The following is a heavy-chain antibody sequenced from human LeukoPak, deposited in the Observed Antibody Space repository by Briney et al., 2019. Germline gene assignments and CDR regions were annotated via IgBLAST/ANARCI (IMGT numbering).Heavy chain of an antibody. CDR1: GFTFSDYY. CDR2: ISSSGSTI. Sequence: PGGSLRLSCAASGFTFSDYYMSWIRQAPGMGLDWVSYISSSGSTIYYSDSVKGRFTISRDNAKNSLYLQMNSLRAEDTAVYYCARDRAILDPWYFDLWGRGTLVTVSS. CDR3: ARDRAILDPWYFDL. J-gene: IGHJ2*01. D-gene: IGHD3-3*01. V-gene: IGHV3-11*04.